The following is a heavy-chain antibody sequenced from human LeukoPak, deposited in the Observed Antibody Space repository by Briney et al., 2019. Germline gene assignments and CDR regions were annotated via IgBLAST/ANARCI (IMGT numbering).Heavy chain of an antibody. CDR1: GFTFSSYS. CDR3: ARGLYGDFDY. D-gene: IGHD4-17*01. V-gene: IGHV3-21*01. J-gene: IGHJ4*02. Sequence: GGSVRLSCAASGFTFSSYSMNWVRQAPGKGLEWVSSISSSSSYIYYADSGKGRFTISRDNAKNSLYLQMNSLRAEDTAVYYCARGLYGDFDYWGQGTLVTVSS. CDR2: ISSSSSYI.